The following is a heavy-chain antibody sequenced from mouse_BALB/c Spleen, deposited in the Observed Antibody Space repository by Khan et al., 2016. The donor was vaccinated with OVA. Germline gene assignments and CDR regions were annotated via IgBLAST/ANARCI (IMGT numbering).Heavy chain of an antibody. D-gene: IGHD1-1*01. J-gene: IGHJ3*01. CDR3: AKRGYGSGYPGFVC. V-gene: IGHV1-76*01. Sequence: VQLQESGRELVRPGASVKMSCKASGYSFTDYFLSWVKRRTGQGLQWIGEIYPGGCITYSNEQFKGKATLTVDTSSSTAYMQLSSLTSEDSAVYFCAKRGYGSGYPGFVCWGQGTLVTVSA. CDR1: GYSFTDYF. CDR2: IYPGGCIT.